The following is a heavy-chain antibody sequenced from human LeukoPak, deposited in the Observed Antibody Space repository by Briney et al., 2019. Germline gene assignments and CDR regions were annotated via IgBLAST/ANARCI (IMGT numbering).Heavy chain of an antibody. CDR1: GGSISSISSNNYH. D-gene: IGHD3-22*01. CDR3: ARLTLSYYDSSDAFDI. V-gene: IGHV4-39*01. Sequence: SETLSLTCIVSGGSISSISSNNYHWGWIRQPPGKGLEWIGSIYYSGSTYYNPSLKSRVTISVDTSKNQFSLKLSSVTAADTAVYYCARLTLSYYDSSDAFDIWGQGTMVTVSS. J-gene: IGHJ3*02. CDR2: IYYSGST.